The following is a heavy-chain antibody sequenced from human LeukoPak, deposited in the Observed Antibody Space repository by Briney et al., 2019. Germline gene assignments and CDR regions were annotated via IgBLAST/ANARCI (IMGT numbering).Heavy chain of an antibody. Sequence: GESLKISCKGSGYSFTSYWIGWVRQMPGKGLEWMGIIYPGDSDTRYSPSFQGQVTISADKSISTAYLQWSSLKASDTAMYYCARRTSAGAGPDAFDIWGQGTMVTVSS. CDR1: GYSFTSYW. J-gene: IGHJ3*02. CDR3: ARRTSAGAGPDAFDI. CDR2: IYPGDSDT. D-gene: IGHD2-8*01. V-gene: IGHV5-51*01.